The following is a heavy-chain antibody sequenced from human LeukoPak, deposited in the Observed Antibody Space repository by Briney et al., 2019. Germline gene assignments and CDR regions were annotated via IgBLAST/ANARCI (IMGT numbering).Heavy chain of an antibody. CDR2: INPNSGGT. CDR3: ATRWSIAAAGSGDDFDY. CDR1: GYTFISYG. Sequence: ASVNVSCKASGYTFISYGISWVRQAPGQGLEWMGRINPNSGGTNYAQKFQGRVTMTRDTSISTAYMELSRLRSDDTAVYYCATRWSIAAAGSGDDFDYWGQGTLVTVSS. J-gene: IGHJ4*02. V-gene: IGHV1-2*06. D-gene: IGHD6-13*01.